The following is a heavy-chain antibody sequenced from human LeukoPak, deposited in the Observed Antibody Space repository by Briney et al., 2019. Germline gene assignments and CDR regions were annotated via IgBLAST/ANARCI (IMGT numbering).Heavy chain of an antibody. Sequence: PSETLSLTCTVSGYSISSGYYWGWIRQPPGKGLEWIGNFYHSGSPYHNPSLKSRVTISLDTSKNQFSLKLSSVTAADTAVYYCARVGPDYWGQGTLVTVSS. V-gene: IGHV4-38-2*02. CDR1: GYSISSGYY. J-gene: IGHJ4*02. CDR2: FYHSGSP. CDR3: ARVGPDY.